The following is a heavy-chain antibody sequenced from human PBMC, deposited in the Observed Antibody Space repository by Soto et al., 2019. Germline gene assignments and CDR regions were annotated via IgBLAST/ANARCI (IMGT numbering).Heavy chain of an antibody. CDR2: IYHTGTT. J-gene: IGHJ6*02. V-gene: IGHV4-39*01. CDR1: GGSVTNNDYY. D-gene: IGHD3-16*01. CDR3: AGPNGAVPGGYYYYGGDV. Sequence: QLQLQESGPGLVKPSETLSLMCTVSGGSVTNNDYYWAWIRQSPGKGLEWIGSIYHTGTTYYNPSRKSKYTMSIDTSKTQFSMRMSSVTAADAAVDYCAGPNGAVPGGYYYYGGDVWGRGTTVTVSS.